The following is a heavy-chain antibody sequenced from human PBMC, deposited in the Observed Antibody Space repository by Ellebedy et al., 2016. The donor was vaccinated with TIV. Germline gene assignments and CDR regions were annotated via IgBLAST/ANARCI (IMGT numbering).Heavy chain of an antibody. V-gene: IGHV3-66*01. D-gene: IGHD5-18*01. J-gene: IGHJ3*02. CDR3: ARDRGYSYGLWAFDI. Sequence: GGSLRLSCVASGFTVRSNYMSWVRQAPGKGLEWVSLIDRSGSTFYADAVKGRFTISRDNSKNTLNLQMNSLRAEDTAVYYCARDRGYSYGLWAFDIWGQGTMVTVSS. CDR1: GFTVRSNY. CDR2: IDRSGST.